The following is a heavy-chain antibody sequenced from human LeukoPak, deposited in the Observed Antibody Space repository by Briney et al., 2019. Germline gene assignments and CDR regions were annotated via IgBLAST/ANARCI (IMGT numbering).Heavy chain of an antibody. J-gene: IGHJ4*02. CDR1: GYTFTSYG. D-gene: IGHD2-15*01. V-gene: IGHV1-18*01. CDR2: ISAYKGNT. CDR3: ARVPLGYCSGGSCRLSDY. Sequence: GASVKVSCKASGYTFTSYGISWVRQAPGQGLEWMGWISAYKGNTNYAQKLQGRVTMTTDTSTSTAYMELRSLRSDDTAVYYCARVPLGYCSGGSCRLSDYWGQGTLVTVSS.